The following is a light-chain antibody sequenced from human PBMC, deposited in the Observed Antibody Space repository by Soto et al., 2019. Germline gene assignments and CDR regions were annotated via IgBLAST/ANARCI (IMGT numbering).Light chain of an antibody. CDR1: SSDVGGYDY. CDR2: EVT. V-gene: IGLV2-8*01. J-gene: IGLJ1*01. CDR3: SSYAGRTLYV. Sequence: SALTQPPSASGSPGQSVTISCTGTSSDVGGYDYVSWYQQRPGKAPKLLIHEVTKRPSGVPDRFSGSKSGNTASLTVSGLQAEDEADYYCSSYAGRTLYVFGTATKVTVL.